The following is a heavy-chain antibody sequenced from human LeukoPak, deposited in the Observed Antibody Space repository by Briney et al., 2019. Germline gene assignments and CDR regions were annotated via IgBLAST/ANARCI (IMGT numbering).Heavy chain of an antibody. CDR2: ISSGGNTK. CDR3: ERGRATGEYTFVY. J-gene: IGHJ4*02. V-gene: IGHV3-48*04. CDR1: GFTFTSYS. Sequence: GASVRLSCAASGFTFTSYSMNWVRQAPGQGLEWVSYISSGGNTKDYAESVKGRLTISRDNAKNSMYLEMNSLRPEDTAVYYCERGRATGEYTFVYWGQGTLVTVSS. D-gene: IGHD3-10*01.